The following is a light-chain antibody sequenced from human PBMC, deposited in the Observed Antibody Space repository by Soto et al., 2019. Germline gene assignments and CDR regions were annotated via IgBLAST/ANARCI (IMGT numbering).Light chain of an antibody. Sequence: IVLTQSPGTLSLSPGERATLSCRASQSVSSSYLAWYQQKPGQDPRLLIYGSSSRATGIPARFSGSGSGTDFTLTISRLEPEEFAVYYCQQYGRSLWTFGQGTKVEIK. V-gene: IGKV3-20*01. CDR3: QQYGRSLWT. CDR1: QSVSSSY. CDR2: GSS. J-gene: IGKJ1*01.